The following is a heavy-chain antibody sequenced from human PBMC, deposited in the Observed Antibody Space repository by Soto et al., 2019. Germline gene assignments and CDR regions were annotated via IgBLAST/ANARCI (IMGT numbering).Heavy chain of an antibody. CDR1: GFTFTRYS. J-gene: IGHJ4*02. Sequence: GRSLRLSCAASGFTFTRYSMNWVRQAPGKGLEWVASISSTTNYIYYGESLKGRLTISRDNAKNSMYLQMNNLRAEATAVYYFAGESEHLSSNLEYWRQGALVATSS. V-gene: IGHV3-21*06. CDR2: ISSTTNYI. CDR3: AGESEHLSSNLEY.